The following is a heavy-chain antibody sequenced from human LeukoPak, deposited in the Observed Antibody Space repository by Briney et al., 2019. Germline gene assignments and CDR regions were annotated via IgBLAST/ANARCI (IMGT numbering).Heavy chain of an antibody. Sequence: GASVKVSCKASGYTFTSYYMHWVRQAPGQGLEWMGIINPSGGSTSYAQKFQGRVTMTRDTSTSTVYMELRSLRTEDAALYYCAKALELWLDYWGQGTLVTVSS. CDR3: AKALELWLDY. CDR2: INPSGGST. D-gene: IGHD5-18*01. J-gene: IGHJ4*02. V-gene: IGHV1-46*01. CDR1: GYTFTSYY.